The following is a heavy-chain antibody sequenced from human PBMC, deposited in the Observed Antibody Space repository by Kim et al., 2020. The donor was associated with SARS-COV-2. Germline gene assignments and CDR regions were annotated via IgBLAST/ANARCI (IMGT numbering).Heavy chain of an antibody. D-gene: IGHD2-15*01. CDR1: GFAVSDHY. CDR3: ARYKGYTGFDY. CDR2: ISVSGDTI. Sequence: GGSLRLSCVVSGFAVSDHYMSWIRQAPGKGLEWIAYISVSGDTIRYAPSVRGRFPISRDTGRNSLFLQMDGLRAEDTALYYCARYKGYTGFDYWGQGTRVTASS. J-gene: IGHJ4*02. V-gene: IGHV3-11*01.